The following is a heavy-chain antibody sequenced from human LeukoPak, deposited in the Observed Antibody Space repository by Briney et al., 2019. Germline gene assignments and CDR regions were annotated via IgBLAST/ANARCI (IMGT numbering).Heavy chain of an antibody. CDR1: GFIFGSYA. Sequence: GGSLRLSCAASGFIFGSYAMHWVRQAPGTGLEWVAVISYDGSNNYYADSVKGRFTISRDNSKNTLYLQMNSLRAEDTAVYYCARVHRTGWVVDAFDIWGQGTVVTVSS. J-gene: IGHJ3*02. CDR3: ARVHRTGWVVDAFDI. V-gene: IGHV3-30-3*01. CDR2: ISYDGSNN. D-gene: IGHD3/OR15-3a*01.